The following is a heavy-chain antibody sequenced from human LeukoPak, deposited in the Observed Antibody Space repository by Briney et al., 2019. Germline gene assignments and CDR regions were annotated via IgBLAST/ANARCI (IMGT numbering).Heavy chain of an antibody. D-gene: IGHD3-22*01. V-gene: IGHV3-7*03. CDR2: IKQDGSEK. Sequence: PGGSLRLSCAASGFTFSSYWMSWVRQAPGKGLEWVANIKQDGSEKYYVDSVKGRFTISRDNSKNSLYLQMNSLRTVDTALYYCAKENQYCYDSSYFDYWGQGTLVTVSS. J-gene: IGHJ4*02. CDR1: GFTFSSYW. CDR3: AKENQYCYDSSYFDY.